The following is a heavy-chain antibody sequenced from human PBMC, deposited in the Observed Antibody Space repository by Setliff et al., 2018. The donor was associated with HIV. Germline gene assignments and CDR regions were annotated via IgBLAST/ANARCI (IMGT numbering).Heavy chain of an antibody. CDR1: GYSFTSLG. CDR3: ARVRNWSDY. V-gene: IGHV7-4-1*02. Sequence: ASVKVSCKASGYSFTSLGLTRVRQAPGQGLEWMGWINTHTGNPTYAQGFTGRFVFSLDTSVSTAYLQISSLKPEDTGVYYCARVRNWSDYWGQGTLVTVSS. J-gene: IGHJ4*02. CDR2: INTHTGNP.